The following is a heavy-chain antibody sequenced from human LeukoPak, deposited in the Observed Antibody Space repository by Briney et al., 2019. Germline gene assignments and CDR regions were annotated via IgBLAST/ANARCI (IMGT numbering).Heavy chain of an antibody. Sequence: SETLSLTCTVSGGSISSYYWGWIRQPPGKGLEWIGNIYYSGSTYYNPSLKSRVSISVDTSKNQFSLKLTSVTAADTAVYYCARAPEYGLYYFDYWGQGTLVTVSS. CDR2: IYYSGST. CDR3: ARAPEYGLYYFDY. J-gene: IGHJ4*02. CDR1: GGSISSYY. D-gene: IGHD1-14*01. V-gene: IGHV4-39*07.